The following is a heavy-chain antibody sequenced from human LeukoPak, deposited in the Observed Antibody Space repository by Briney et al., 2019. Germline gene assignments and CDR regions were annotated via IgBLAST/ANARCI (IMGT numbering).Heavy chain of an antibody. V-gene: IGHV3-30*02. J-gene: IGHJ6*03. CDR1: GFTFSSYG. CDR2: IRYDGSNK. D-gene: IGHD6-13*01. Sequence: GGSLRLSCAASGFTFSSYGMHWVRQAPGKGLEWVAFIRYDGSNKYYADAVKGRFTISRDNPKNTLYRQMNSLRAEDTALYYCARAYPDPPSGIAAAGGGFDYYYYMDVWGKGTTVTVSS. CDR3: ARAYPDPPSGIAAAGGGFDYYYYMDV.